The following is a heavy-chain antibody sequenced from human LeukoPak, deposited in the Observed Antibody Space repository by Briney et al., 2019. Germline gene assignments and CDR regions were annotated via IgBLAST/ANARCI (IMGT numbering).Heavy chain of an antibody. CDR1: GFTFDDYA. V-gene: IGHV3-9*01. D-gene: IGHD3-22*01. CDR2: ISWNSGSI. CDR3: AKDIYDSTYRDAFDI. J-gene: IGHJ3*02. Sequence: GGSLRLSCAASGFTFDDYAMHWVRQAPGKGLEWVSGISWNSGSIGYADSVKGRFTISRDNAKNSLYLQMNSLRAEDTALYYCAKDIYDSTYRDAFDIWGQGTMVTVSS.